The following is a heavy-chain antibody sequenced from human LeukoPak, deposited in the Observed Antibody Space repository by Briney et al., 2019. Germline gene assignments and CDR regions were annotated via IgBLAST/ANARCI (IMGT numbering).Heavy chain of an antibody. CDR3: ARQSVGTASIYYFAY. Sequence: SETLSLTCTVSGASISGSSGYYWGWIRQPPGKGLEWISSINYSGTTHYNPFLKSRVSLSVDTSKNQFSLNLNSVTAADTAVYYCARQSVGTASIYYFAYWGQGILVTVSS. V-gene: IGHV4-39*01. J-gene: IGHJ4*02. CDR2: INYSGTT. D-gene: IGHD1-26*01. CDR1: GASISGSSGYY.